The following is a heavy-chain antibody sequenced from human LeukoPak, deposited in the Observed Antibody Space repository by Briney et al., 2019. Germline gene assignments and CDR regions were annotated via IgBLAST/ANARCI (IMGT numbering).Heavy chain of an antibody. Sequence: SETLSLTCTVSGGSISSGGYYWSWIRQHPGKGLEWIGYIYYSGSTYYNPSLRSRVTISVDMSKNQFSLKLNSVTAADTAVYYCSTAFWGSSGWYLDYWGQGTLVTVSS. CDR1: GGSISSGGYY. V-gene: IGHV4-31*03. J-gene: IGHJ4*02. CDR2: IYYSGST. CDR3: STAFWGSSGWYLDY. D-gene: IGHD6-19*01.